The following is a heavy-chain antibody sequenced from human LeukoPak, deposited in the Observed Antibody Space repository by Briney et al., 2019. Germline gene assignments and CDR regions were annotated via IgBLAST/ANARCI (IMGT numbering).Heavy chain of an antibody. CDR1: GGSISSYY. CDR2: IYYSGNT. CDR3: ARRNDFGI. Sequence: SETLSLTCTVSGGSISSYYWSWIRQPPGKGLEWIGYIYYSGNTNYNPSLKSRVTISVDTSKNQFSLKLNSVTAADTAVYYCARRNDFGIWGQGTMVTVSS. J-gene: IGHJ3*02. V-gene: IGHV4-59*08.